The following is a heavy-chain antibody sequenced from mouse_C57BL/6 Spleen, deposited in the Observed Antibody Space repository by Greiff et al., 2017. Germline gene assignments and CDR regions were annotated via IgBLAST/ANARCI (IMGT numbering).Heavy chain of an antibody. CDR2: ISGGGGNT. J-gene: IGHJ1*03. V-gene: IGHV5-9*01. Sequence: EVKLMESGGGLVKPGGSLKLSCAASGFTFSSYTMSWVRQTPEKRLEWVATISGGGGNTYYPDSVKGRFTISRDNAKNTLYLQMSSLRSEDTALYYCASYYYGRDWYFDVWGTGTTVTVSS. CDR1: GFTFSSYT. CDR3: ASYYYGRDWYFDV. D-gene: IGHD1-1*01.